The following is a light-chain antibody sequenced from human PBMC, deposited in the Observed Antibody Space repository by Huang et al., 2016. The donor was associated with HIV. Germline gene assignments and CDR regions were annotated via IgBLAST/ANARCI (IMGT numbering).Light chain of an antibody. CDR3: QQYDNLPR. Sequence: DIQMTQSPSSLSASVGDRVTITCQASQDISNYLNWYQQKPGKAPKLLIYEASNLETGGPSRFSGSGSGTDFTFTISSLQPEDIATYYCQQYDNLPRFGGGTKVEIK. V-gene: IGKV1-33*01. J-gene: IGKJ4*01. CDR2: EAS. CDR1: QDISNY.